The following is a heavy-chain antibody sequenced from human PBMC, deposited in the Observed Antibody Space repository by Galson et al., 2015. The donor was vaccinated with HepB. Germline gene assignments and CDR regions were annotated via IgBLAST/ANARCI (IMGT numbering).Heavy chain of an antibody. CDR1: GFTFSSYA. D-gene: IGHD2-15*01. J-gene: IGHJ4*02. CDR2: INTNGGST. Sequence: SLRLSCAASGFTFSSYAMHWVRQAPGKGLAYVSAINTNGGSTNYASSVRGRFTISRDNSKNTLYLQMGSLRAEDMAVYYCARLYCSGCGCYFDYWGQRALVTVCS. V-gene: IGHV3-64*01. CDR3: ARLYCSGCGCYFDY.